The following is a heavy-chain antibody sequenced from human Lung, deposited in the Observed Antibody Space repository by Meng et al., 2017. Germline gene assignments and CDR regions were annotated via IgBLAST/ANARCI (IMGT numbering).Heavy chain of an antibody. D-gene: IGHD6-19*01. Sequence: HVHVRGSGPGLVKPSGPLSHLSAASGGPISSSNGWSWVRQAPGKGLEWIGEIYLSGSTNYNPSLKSRVTISVDKSKNQFSLKLSSVTAADTAVYYCARRGLWLDPQNFDYWGQGTLVTVSS. CDR3: ARRGLWLDPQNFDY. V-gene: IGHV4-4*02. CDR2: IYLSGST. CDR1: GGPISSSNG. J-gene: IGHJ4*02.